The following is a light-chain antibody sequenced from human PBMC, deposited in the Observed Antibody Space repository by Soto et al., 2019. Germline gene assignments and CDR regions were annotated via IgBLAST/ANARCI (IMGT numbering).Light chain of an antibody. Sequence: QSALTQPASVSGSPGQSITISCTGTSSDVGGYNYVSWYQQHPGKAPKLMIYEVSNRPLGVSNRFSGSKSGNTASLTISGLQSEDEADYYCTSYTPTGALVFGSGTKVTVL. J-gene: IGLJ6*01. CDR1: SSDVGGYNY. CDR3: TSYTPTGALV. V-gene: IGLV2-14*01. CDR2: EVS.